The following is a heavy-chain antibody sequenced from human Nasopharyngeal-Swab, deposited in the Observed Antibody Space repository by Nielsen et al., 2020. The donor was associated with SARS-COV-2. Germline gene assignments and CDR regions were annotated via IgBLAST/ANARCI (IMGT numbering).Heavy chain of an antibody. CDR3: AKENPAVAGQGAFDY. CDR1: GFTFDDYA. Sequence: GGSLRLSCAASGFTFDDYAMHGLRQAPGKGLEWVSVISWNSGSIGYADSVKGRFTISRDNAKNSLYLQMNSLRAEDTALYYCAKENPAVAGQGAFDYWGQGTLVTVSS. J-gene: IGHJ4*02. D-gene: IGHD6-19*01. CDR2: ISWNSGSI. V-gene: IGHV3-9*01.